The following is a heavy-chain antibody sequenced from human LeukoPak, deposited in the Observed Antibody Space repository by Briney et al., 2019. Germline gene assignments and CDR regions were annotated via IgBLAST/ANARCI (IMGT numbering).Heavy chain of an antibody. V-gene: IGHV4-38-2*01. CDR3: ARTRYCSGATCYSPELFES. D-gene: IGHD2-15*01. J-gene: IGHJ4*02. Sequence: SETLSLTCAVSGYSISSGYHWGWIRQPPGKGLEWIGSIYHGGKTYHNPSLKSRVTISVDTSMNQFSLKLSSVTAADTAVYYCARTRYCSGATCYSPELFESWGLGTLVTVSS. CDR1: GYSISSGYH. CDR2: IYHGGKT.